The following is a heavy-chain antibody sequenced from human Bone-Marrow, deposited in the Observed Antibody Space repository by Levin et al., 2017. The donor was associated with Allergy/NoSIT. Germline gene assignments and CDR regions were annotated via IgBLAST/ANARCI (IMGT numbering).Heavy chain of an antibody. D-gene: IGHD3-22*01. CDR1: GGSISSSNYY. CDR2: INYSVST. J-gene: IGHJ4*02. Sequence: SETLSLTCTVSGGSISSSNYYWGWIRQPPGKGLQWIGSINYSVSTYYNPSLKSRVTIFGDTSKNQFSLKLRSVTAADTAVYYCARLSDYHHSSGYYTFDYWGQGTLVTVSS. V-gene: IGHV4-39*01. CDR3: ARLSDYHHSSGYYTFDY.